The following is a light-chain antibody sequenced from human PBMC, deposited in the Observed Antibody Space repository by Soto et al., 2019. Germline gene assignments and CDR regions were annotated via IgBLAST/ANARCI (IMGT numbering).Light chain of an antibody. Sequence: EVVLTQSPGTLSLSPGERATLSCRASQSVSGSDLAWYQQKPGQAPRLLISGVSNRATGTTDRFSGSGSGTDFTLTISSLEPEDFAVFYCHQYGISPPTFGPGTKVDIK. CDR2: GVS. V-gene: IGKV3-20*01. CDR1: QSVSGSD. J-gene: IGKJ1*01. CDR3: HQYGISPPT.